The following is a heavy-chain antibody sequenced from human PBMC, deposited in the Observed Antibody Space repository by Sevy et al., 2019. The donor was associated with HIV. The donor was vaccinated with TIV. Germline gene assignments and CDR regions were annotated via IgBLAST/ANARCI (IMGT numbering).Heavy chain of an antibody. CDR2: IQYDGSNK. CDR3: GKDGTGFVAAAYNWFDP. J-gene: IGHJ5*02. Sequence: GGSLRLSCAASGFTFSSYGMHWVRQAPGKGLEWVAFIQYDGSNKYYADSVKGRITVFRDSSKNTLYLQLNSLRGDDTAVYYCGKDGTGFVAAAYNWFDPWGQGTLVTVSS. D-gene: IGHD2-2*01. V-gene: IGHV3-30*02. CDR1: GFTFSSYG.